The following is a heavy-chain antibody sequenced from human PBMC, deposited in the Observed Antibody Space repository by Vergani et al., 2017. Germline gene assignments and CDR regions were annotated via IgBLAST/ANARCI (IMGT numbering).Heavy chain of an antibody. J-gene: IGHJ4*02. V-gene: IGHV1-2*02. CDR3: AGTASWYLVYFDY. Sequence: QVQLVQSGAEVKKPGASVKVSCKASGYTFTGYYMHWVRQAPGQGLEWMGWINPNSGGTNCAQKFQGRVTMTRDTSISTAYMELSRLRSDDTAVYYCAGTASWYLVYFDYWGQGTLVTVSS. CDR2: INPNSGGT. CDR1: GYTFTGYY. D-gene: IGHD6-13*01.